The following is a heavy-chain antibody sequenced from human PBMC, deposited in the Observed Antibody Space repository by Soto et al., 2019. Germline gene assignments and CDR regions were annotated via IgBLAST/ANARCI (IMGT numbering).Heavy chain of an antibody. J-gene: IGHJ4*02. V-gene: IGHV1-69*01. CDR3: PTIASSGLAIDY. CDR1: GGTFSRYA. D-gene: IGHD6-13*01. Sequence: QVLLVQSGAEVKKPASSVKVSCKASGGTFSRYAIIWVRQAPGQGLEWMGGIIPLFGATNYAQNFQGRLTITADESTSTADMELSSLRSEDTAFYFYPTIASSGLAIDYWGQGTLVTVSS. CDR2: IIPLFGAT.